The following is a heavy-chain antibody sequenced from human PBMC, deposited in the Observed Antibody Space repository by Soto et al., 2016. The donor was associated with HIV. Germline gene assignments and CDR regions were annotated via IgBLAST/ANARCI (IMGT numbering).Heavy chain of an antibody. CDR3: ARDKLKRWLALTYFDS. Sequence: QVQLVQSGAEVKNPGSSVKVSCKVSGGTFGNYAFSWVRQGPGQGLEWMGWISAYNGNTYYAQKLQGRVTMTTDTSTSTAYMELRSLRSDDTAVYYCARDKLKRWLALTYFDSWGQGALVTVSS. CDR2: ISAYNGNT. D-gene: IGHD6-19*01. V-gene: IGHV1-18*01. CDR1: GGTFGNYA. J-gene: IGHJ4*02.